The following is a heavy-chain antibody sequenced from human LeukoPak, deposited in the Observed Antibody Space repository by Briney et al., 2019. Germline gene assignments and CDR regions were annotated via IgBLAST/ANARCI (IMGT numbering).Heavy chain of an antibody. CDR2: IYSGGST. CDR1: GFTFSSYS. D-gene: IGHD5-12*01. J-gene: IGHJ4*02. V-gene: IGHV3-66*01. CDR3: AREDLNRGYSGYEDY. Sequence: GGSLRLSCAAPGFTFSSYSMNWVRQAPGKGLEWVSVIYSGGSTYYADSVKGRFTISRDNSKNTLYLQMNSLRAEDTAVYYCAREDLNRGYSGYEDYWGQGTLVTVSS.